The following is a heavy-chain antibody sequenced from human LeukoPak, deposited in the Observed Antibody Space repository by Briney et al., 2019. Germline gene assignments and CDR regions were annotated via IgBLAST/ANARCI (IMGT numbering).Heavy chain of an antibody. V-gene: IGHV4-39*01. CDR3: ARPNSVGPLASFDL. Sequence: SETLSLTSTVSGGSISTSRYYWGWIRQPPGKRLEWIGSSYYSGSPYYNPSLKSRVTISVDTSKNQFSLSLTSVTAADTALYYCARPNSVGPLASFDLWGQGTMVTVSS. D-gene: IGHD2-15*01. J-gene: IGHJ3*01. CDR1: GGSISTSRYY. CDR2: SYYSGSP.